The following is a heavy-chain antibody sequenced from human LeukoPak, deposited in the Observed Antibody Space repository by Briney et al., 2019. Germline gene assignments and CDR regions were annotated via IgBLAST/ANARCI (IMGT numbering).Heavy chain of an antibody. D-gene: IGHD3-10*01. J-gene: IGHJ4*02. CDR2: IYQSGNT. CDR1: GDSIRNVY. CDR3: ARGNYGSGSYYVVDFDY. Sequence: PSETLSLTCTVSGDSIRNVYWNWIRQSPGKGLEWIGYIYQSGNTNYNPSLKSRLTMSIDTSKNQFSLNLNSVTAADTAVYYCARGNYGSGSYYVVDFDYWGQGTLVTVSS. V-gene: IGHV4-59*01.